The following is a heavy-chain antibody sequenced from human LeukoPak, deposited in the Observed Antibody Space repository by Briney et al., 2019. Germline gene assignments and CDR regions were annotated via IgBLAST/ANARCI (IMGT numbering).Heavy chain of an antibody. D-gene: IGHD5-12*01. CDR2: INPNSGGT. J-gene: IGHJ4*02. CDR3: ARQGGYSGYDPFDY. Sequence: ASVKVSCKASGYTFTGYYMHWVRQAPGQGLEWMGRINPNSGGTNYAQKFQGRVTMTRDTSISTAYMELSRLRSDDTAMYYCARQGGYSGYDPFDYWGQGTLVTVSS. V-gene: IGHV1-2*06. CDR1: GYTFTGYY.